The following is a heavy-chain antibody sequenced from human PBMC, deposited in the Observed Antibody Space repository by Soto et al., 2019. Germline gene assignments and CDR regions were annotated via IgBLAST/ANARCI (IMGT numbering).Heavy chain of an antibody. CDR1: GGSFSDLY. CDR2: INHSGST. D-gene: IGHD5-18*01. Sequence: SETLSLTCAVYGGSFSDLYWSWIRQPPGKGLEWIGEINHSGSTNYNPSLKSRVTISVDTSKNQFSLKLSSVTAADTAVYYCARRGEGSYGPYYYYYYMDVWGKGTTVTVSS. CDR3: ARRGEGSYGPYYYYYYMDV. J-gene: IGHJ6*03. V-gene: IGHV4-34*01.